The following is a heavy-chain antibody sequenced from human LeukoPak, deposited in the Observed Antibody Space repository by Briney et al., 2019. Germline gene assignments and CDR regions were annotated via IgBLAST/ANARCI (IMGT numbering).Heavy chain of an antibody. CDR1: GFTFSSYA. J-gene: IGHJ4*02. CDR2: INWNGGST. D-gene: IGHD3-22*01. CDR3: ARATHYYESSGYDY. Sequence: GSLRLSCAASGFTFSSYAMSWVRQAPGKGLEWVSGINWNGGSTGYADSVKGRFTISRDNAKNSLYLQMNSLRAEDTALYYCARATHYYESSGYDYWGQGTLVTVSS. V-gene: IGHV3-20*04.